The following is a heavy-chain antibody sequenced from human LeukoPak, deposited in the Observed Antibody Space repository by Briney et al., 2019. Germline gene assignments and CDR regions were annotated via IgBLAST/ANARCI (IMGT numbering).Heavy chain of an antibody. CDR3: ARWHVRRGYSYGFDY. J-gene: IGHJ4*02. CDR2: IKQDGSEK. V-gene: IGHV3-7*01. Sequence: GGSLRLSCAASGFAFSSYWMSWVRQAPGKGLEWVANIKQDGSEKYYVDSVKGRFTISRDNAKNSLYLQMNSLRAEDTAVYYGARWHVRRGYSYGFDYWGQGTLVTVSS. D-gene: IGHD5-18*01. CDR1: GFAFSSYW.